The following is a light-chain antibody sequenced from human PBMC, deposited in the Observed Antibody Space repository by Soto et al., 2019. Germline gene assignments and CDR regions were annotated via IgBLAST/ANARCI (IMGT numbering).Light chain of an antibody. CDR1: QSVGSN. Sequence: VVMTQSPATLSVSPGERATLSCRASQSVGSNLAWYQQKPGQAPRLLIYGASTRATGIPARFSSSASGAEFTLTISSLQSEDFAVYHCQQYNDWPLTFGEGTKVDIK. CDR3: QQYNDWPLT. CDR2: GAS. V-gene: IGKV3-15*01. J-gene: IGKJ4*01.